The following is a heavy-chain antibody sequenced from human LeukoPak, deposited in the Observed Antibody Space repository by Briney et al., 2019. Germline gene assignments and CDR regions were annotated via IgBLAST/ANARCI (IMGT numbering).Heavy chain of an antibody. CDR3: ARDGEMATIPHYFDY. V-gene: IGHV1-69*04. Sequence: GASVKVSCKASGGTFSSYAISWVRLAPGQGLEWMGRIIPILGIANYAQKFQGRVTITADKSTSTAYMELSSLRSEDTAVYYCARDGEMATIPHYFDYWGQGTLVTVSS. D-gene: IGHD5-24*01. CDR1: GGTFSSYA. CDR2: IIPILGIA. J-gene: IGHJ4*02.